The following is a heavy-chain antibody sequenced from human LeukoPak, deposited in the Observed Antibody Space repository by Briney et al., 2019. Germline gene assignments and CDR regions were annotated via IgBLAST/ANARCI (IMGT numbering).Heavy chain of an antibody. D-gene: IGHD2-21*02. CDR1: GYTFISYR. J-gene: IGHJ6*02. Sequence: GASVKVSCKASGYTFISYRMNWVRQAPGQGLEWMGWINTNTGNPTYAQGFRGRSVFSLDTSVSTAYLQISSLKTEDTAVYYCARLAYCGADCYSALEDYYYGLDVWGQGTTVTVSS. V-gene: IGHV7-4-1*02. CDR2: INTNTGNP. CDR3: ARLAYCGADCYSALEDYYYGLDV.